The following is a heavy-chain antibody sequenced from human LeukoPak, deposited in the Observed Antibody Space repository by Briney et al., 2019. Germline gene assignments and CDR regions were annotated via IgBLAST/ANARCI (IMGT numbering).Heavy chain of an antibody. Sequence: GASVKVSCKASGYTFTTYGISWVRQAPGQGLEWMGWISAYNGNTNYAQKLQGRVTMTTDTSTSTAYMELRSLRSDDTAVYYCARVGSSGWYPDPPVGRHFDYWGQGTLVTVSS. J-gene: IGHJ4*02. CDR1: GYTFTTYG. D-gene: IGHD6-19*01. CDR2: ISAYNGNT. CDR3: ARVGSSGWYPDPPVGRHFDY. V-gene: IGHV1-18*01.